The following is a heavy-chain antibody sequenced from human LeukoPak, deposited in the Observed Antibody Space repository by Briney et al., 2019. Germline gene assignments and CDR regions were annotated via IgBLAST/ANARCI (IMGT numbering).Heavy chain of an antibody. J-gene: IGHJ4*02. CDR2: IYSGGST. V-gene: IGHV3-53*01. CDR3: ASHSSSWYGFDY. CDR1: GFTVSSNH. Sequence: GGSLRLSCAASGFTVSSNHMSWVRQAPGKGLEWVSVIYSGGSTYYADSVKGRFTISRDNSKNSLYLQMNSLRAEDTAVYYCASHSSSWYGFDYWGQGTLVTVSS. D-gene: IGHD6-13*01.